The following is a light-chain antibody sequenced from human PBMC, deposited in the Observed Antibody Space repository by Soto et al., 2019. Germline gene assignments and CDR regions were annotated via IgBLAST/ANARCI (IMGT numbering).Light chain of an antibody. CDR1: NSDVGGYNY. J-gene: IGLJ3*02. V-gene: IGLV2-14*01. CDR2: EVN. CDR3: SSYTGTNTWV. Sequence: QSVLTQPASVSGSPGQSITISCTGTNSDVGGYNYVSWYQQHPGKAPKLMMYEVNNRPSAVSNRFSGSKSGNTASLTISGLQADDEADYYCSSYTGTNTWVFGGGTK.